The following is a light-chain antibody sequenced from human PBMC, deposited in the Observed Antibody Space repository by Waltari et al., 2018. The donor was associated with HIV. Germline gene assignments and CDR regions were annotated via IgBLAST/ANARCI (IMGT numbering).Light chain of an antibody. Sequence: SYELTQPPSVSVSPGQTARITCSGDALPIQNPYWYQQKPGQAPVLVIFEDTERPSGIPERFSGSTSGTTVTLIISGVQAEDEADYFCQSADTSGSVVFGGGTRVTVL. CDR2: EDT. V-gene: IGLV3-25*03. CDR1: ALPIQN. J-gene: IGLJ1*01. CDR3: QSADTSGSVV.